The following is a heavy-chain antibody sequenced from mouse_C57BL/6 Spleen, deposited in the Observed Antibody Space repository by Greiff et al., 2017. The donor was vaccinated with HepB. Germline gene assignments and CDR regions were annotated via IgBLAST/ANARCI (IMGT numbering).Heavy chain of an antibody. CDR1: GYTFTSYW. CDR3: AREGGLRHDFDY. Sequence: QVQLQQPGAELVKPGASVKLSCKASGYTFTSYWMHWVKQRPGQGLEWIGMIHPNSGSTNYNEKFKSKATLTVDKSSSTAYMQLSSLTSEDSAVYYCAREGGLRHDFDYWGQGTTLIVSS. CDR2: IHPNSGST. J-gene: IGHJ2*01. V-gene: IGHV1-64*01. D-gene: IGHD2-4*01.